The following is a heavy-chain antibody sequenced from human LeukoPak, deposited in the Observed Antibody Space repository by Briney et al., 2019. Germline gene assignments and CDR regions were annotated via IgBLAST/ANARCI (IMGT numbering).Heavy chain of an antibody. Sequence: PSETLSLTCTVSGGSISSYYWSWIRQPPGKGLEWIGYIYYSGSTNYNPSLKSRVTISVDTPKNQFSLKLSSVAAADTAVYYCARGSIVVVPAAMYDYWGQGTLVTVSS. CDR3: ARGSIVVVPAAMYDY. V-gene: IGHV4-59*01. J-gene: IGHJ4*02. CDR2: IYYSGST. CDR1: GGSISSYY. D-gene: IGHD2-2*01.